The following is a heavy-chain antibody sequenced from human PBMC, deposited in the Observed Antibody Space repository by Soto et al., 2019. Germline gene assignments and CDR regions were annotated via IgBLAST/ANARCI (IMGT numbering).Heavy chain of an antibody. D-gene: IGHD6-19*01. CDR2: FDPEDGET. CDR3: ATRAVAMSAFDY. V-gene: IGHV1-24*01. Sequence: ASVKVSCKVSGYTLTELSMHWVRQAPGKGLEWMGGFDPEDGETIYAQKFQGRVTMTEDTSTDTAYMELSSLRSEDTAVYYCATRAVAMSAFDYWGQGTLVTVSS. J-gene: IGHJ4*02. CDR1: GYTLTELS.